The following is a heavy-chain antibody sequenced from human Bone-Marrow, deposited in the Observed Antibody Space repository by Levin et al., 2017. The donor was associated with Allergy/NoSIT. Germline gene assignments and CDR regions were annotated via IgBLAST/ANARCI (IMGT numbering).Heavy chain of an antibody. V-gene: IGHV3-23*01. J-gene: IGHJ2*01. CDR2: ISATADAT. D-gene: IGHD7-27*01. Sequence: GGSLRLSCSASGFIFSNYAMSWVRQAPGKGLEWVSGISATADATYYADSEKGRVTISRDNPTNTLYLQLNMLRVEDTAIYYCAKDHGRGSGDWFFDLWGRGTLVTVSS. CDR1: GFIFSNYA. CDR3: AKDHGRGSGDWFFDL.